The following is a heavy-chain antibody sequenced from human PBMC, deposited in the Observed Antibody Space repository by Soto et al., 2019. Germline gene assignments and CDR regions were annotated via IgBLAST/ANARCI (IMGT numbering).Heavy chain of an antibody. J-gene: IGHJ4*02. V-gene: IGHV5-51*03. Sequence: GESLKISCKGSGYSFTNYWIGWVRQMPGEGLEWMGLIYPGDSDTRYSPSFQGQVTISADKSINTAYLQWSSLKAADTAMYYCARLGGYYQAFDYWGQGTLVTVSS. D-gene: IGHD3-22*01. CDR2: IYPGDSDT. CDR1: GYSFTNYW. CDR3: ARLGGYYQAFDY.